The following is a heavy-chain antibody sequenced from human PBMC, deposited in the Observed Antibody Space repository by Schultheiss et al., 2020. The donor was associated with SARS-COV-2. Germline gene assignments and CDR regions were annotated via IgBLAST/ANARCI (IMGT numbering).Heavy chain of an antibody. CDR1: GGSISSGSYY. J-gene: IGHJ4*02. D-gene: IGHD6-13*01. CDR3: ARVSSSADEIYYFDY. V-gene: IGHV4-61*02. CDR2: IYTSGST. Sequence: SETLSLTCTVSGGSISSGSYYWSWIRQPAGKGLEWIGRIYTSGSTNYNPSLKSRVTISVDTSKNQLSLKLTSVTAADTAVYYCARVSSSADEIYYFDYWGQGTLVTVSS.